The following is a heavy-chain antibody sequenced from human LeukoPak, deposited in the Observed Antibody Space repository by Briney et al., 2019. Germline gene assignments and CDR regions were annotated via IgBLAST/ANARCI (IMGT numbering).Heavy chain of an antibody. CDR3: ARGRSGTGYQFDY. J-gene: IGHJ4*02. CDR1: GFTFSSYN. D-gene: IGHD1-1*01. CDR2: ISSSSSTT. V-gene: IGHV3-48*02. Sequence: GGSLRLSCAPSGFTFSSYNINWVRQAPGKGLEWISYISSSSSTTHYADSVKGRFTISRDNAYNSLYLQMNSLRDEDTAVYYCARGRSGTGYQFDYWGQGTLVTVSS.